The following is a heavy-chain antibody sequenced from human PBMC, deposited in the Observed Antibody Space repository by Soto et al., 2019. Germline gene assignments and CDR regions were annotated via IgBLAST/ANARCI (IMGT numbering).Heavy chain of an antibody. CDR1: EFTFSTYA. D-gene: IGHD6-6*01. Sequence: HPGGSLRLSCAASEFTFSTYAMSWVRQAPGKGLEWVSVIYSGGSTYYADSVKGRFTISRDNSKNTLYLQMNSLRAEDTAVYYCARFHNLEYSSSSGIELRHDYWGQGTLVTVSS. J-gene: IGHJ4*02. CDR2: IYSGGST. CDR3: ARFHNLEYSSSSGIELRHDY. V-gene: IGHV3-53*01.